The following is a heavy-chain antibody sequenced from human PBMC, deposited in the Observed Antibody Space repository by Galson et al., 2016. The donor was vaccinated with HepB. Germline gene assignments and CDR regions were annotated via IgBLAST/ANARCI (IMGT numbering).Heavy chain of an antibody. V-gene: IGHV1-69*13. Sequence: SVKVSCKASGGTFGTYAISWVRQAPGQGLDWMGGIIPIYGTTHYAQKFQGRVTMTADESTNTAYMELSSLRSEDTAVYYCAREREGAAGYYYYCMDVWGQGTIVTVSS. J-gene: IGHJ6*02. D-gene: IGHD1-26*01. CDR2: IIPIYGTT. CDR3: AREREGAAGYYYYCMDV. CDR1: GGTFGTYA.